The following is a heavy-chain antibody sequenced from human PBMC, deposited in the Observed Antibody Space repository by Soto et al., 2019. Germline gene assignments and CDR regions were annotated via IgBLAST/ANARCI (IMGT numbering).Heavy chain of an antibody. V-gene: IGHV1-18*01. D-gene: IGHD2-8*01. CDR3: ARGGKYCTNGVCSFSGMDV. Sequence: QVQLVQSGAEVKKPGASVKVSCKASGYTFTSYGISWVRQAPGQGLEWMGWISAYNGNTNYAQKFQGRVTMTTDTATSRAYMELRSLRSDDTAVDYCARGGKYCTNGVCSFSGMDVWGQWTTVTVSS. CDR2: ISAYNGNT. J-gene: IGHJ6*02. CDR1: GYTFTSYG.